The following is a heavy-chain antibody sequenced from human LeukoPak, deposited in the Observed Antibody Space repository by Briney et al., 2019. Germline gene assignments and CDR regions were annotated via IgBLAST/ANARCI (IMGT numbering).Heavy chain of an antibody. D-gene: IGHD3-10*01. CDR3: ARDHYYGSGSFDY. J-gene: IGHJ4*02. CDR1: GFTFSSYV. V-gene: IGHV3-66*01. CDR2: IYSGGST. Sequence: GGSLRLSCAASGFTFSSYVMSWVRQAPGKGLEWVSVIYSGGSTYYADSVKGRFTISRDNSKNTLYLQMNSLRAEDTAVYYCARDHYYGSGSFDYWGQGTLVTVSS.